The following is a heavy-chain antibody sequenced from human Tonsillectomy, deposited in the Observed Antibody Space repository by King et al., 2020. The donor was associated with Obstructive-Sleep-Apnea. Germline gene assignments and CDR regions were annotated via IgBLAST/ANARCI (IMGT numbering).Heavy chain of an antibody. J-gene: IGHJ3*02. CDR3: ARDLSSGAFDI. D-gene: IGHD6-19*01. CDR2: ISSSSIYI. V-gene: IGHV3-21*01. CDR1: GFTFSSYS. Sequence: QLVQSGGGLVKPGGSLRLSCAASGFTFSSYSMNWVRQAPGKGLEWGSSISSSSIYIYYADSVKGRFTISRDNAKNSLYLQMNSLRAEDTAVYYCARDLSSGAFDIWGQGTMVTVSS.